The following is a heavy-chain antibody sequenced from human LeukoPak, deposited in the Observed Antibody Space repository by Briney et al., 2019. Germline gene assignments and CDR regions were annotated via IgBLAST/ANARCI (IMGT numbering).Heavy chain of an antibody. V-gene: IGHV1-18*01. D-gene: IGHD2-2*01. Sequence: ASVKVSCKASGYTFTSYGISWVRQAPGQPLEWIGWISAYNGNTNYARKLQGRVTMTKDTSTSTAYMELRSLISDDTALYYCAIVRRVIVVEEYWGQGTLVTVSS. CDR3: AIVRRVIVVEEY. CDR2: ISAYNGNT. CDR1: GYTFTSYG. J-gene: IGHJ4*02.